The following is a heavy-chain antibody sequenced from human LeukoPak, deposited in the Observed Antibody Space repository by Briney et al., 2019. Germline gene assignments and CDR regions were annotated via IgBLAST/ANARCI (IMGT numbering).Heavy chain of an antibody. V-gene: IGHV4-34*01. J-gene: IGHJ4*02. CDR3: VGGSGSYGD. CDR2: INHSGST. D-gene: IGHD1-26*01. Sequence: SETLSLTCAAYGGSFSGYYWSWIRQPPGKGLEWIGEINHSGSTNYNPSLKSRVTISVDTSKNQFSLKLSSVTAADTAVYYCVGGSGSYGDWGQGTLVTVSS. CDR1: GGSFSGYY.